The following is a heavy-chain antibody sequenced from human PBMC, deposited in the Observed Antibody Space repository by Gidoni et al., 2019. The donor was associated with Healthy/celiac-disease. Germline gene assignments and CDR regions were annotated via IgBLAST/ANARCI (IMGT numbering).Heavy chain of an antibody. Sequence: EVQLVESGGGLVQPGRSLRLYCAASGFTFADYAMHWVRQAQGKGMECVSGISCNSVSIYYADSLNGRFTISRDNAKNSLYLQMNSLRAEDTALYYCAKGNGPYYYDSSGYPFDYWGQGTLVTVSS. CDR1: GFTFADYA. V-gene: IGHV3-9*01. D-gene: IGHD3-22*01. J-gene: IGHJ4*02. CDR3: AKGNGPYYYDSSGYPFDY. CDR2: ISCNSVSI.